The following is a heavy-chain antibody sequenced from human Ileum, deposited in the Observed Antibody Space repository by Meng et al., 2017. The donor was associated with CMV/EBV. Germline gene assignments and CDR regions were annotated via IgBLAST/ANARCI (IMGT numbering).Heavy chain of an antibody. D-gene: IGHD6-19*01. CDR1: GFTFSSYS. V-gene: IGHV3-48*04. J-gene: IGHJ3*01. CDR3: ARDRGSSGWFDAFDV. CDR2: ISTSSSTI. Sequence: GESLKISCAASGFTFSSYSMNWVRQAPGKGLEWVSYISTSSSTIYHADSVKGRFTISRDNVKNSLYLQMNSLRVEDTAVYYCARDRGSSGWFDAFDVWGQGTVVTVSS.